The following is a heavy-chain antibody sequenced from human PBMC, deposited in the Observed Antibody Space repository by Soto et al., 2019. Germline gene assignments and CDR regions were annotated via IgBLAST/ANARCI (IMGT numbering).Heavy chain of an antibody. V-gene: IGHV3-53*01. CDR2: IYSGGNT. CDR3: AREFSMAYCAFDI. CDR1: GVTVGSSY. D-gene: IGHD2-8*01. Sequence: PGGSLSLSWAAAGVTVGSSYMSWVRPAPGKGLEWVSVIYSGGNTYYADSVQGRFTISRDNSKNTLYLQMNSLRAEDTAVYYCAREFSMAYCAFDIWGQGTMVTVSS. J-gene: IGHJ3*02.